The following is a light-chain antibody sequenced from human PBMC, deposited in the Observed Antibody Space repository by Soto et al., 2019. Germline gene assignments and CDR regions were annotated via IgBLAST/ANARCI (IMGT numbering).Light chain of an antibody. CDR1: QSISSY. CDR3: QQSFTTPRT. Sequence: DIQMTQSPSSLSASVGDRVTITCRASQSISSYLNWYQQKPGKAPKLLIYAASSLQSGVPSRFSGSGSGTDFTLTISGLQLEDFATYYCQQSFTTPRTFGQGTKVDIK. CDR2: AAS. V-gene: IGKV1-39*01. J-gene: IGKJ1*01.